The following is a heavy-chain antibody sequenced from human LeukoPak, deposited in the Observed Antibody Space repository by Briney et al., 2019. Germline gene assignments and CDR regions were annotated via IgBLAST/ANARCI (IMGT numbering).Heavy chain of an antibody. D-gene: IGHD3-22*01. CDR3: AKDQVYYDSSGYHDY. J-gene: IGHJ4*02. Sequence: GGSLRLSCAASGFTFSSYAMSWVRQAPGKGLEWVSAISGSGGSTYYADSVKGRFTISRDNSKNTLYLQMNSLRAEDAAVYYCAKDQVYYDSSGYHDYWGQGTLVTVSS. CDR2: ISGSGGST. V-gene: IGHV3-23*01. CDR1: GFTFSSYA.